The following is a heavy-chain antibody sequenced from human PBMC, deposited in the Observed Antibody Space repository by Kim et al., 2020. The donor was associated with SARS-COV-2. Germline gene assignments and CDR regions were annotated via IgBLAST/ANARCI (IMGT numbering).Heavy chain of an antibody. CDR1: GYTFTTYG. J-gene: IGHJ4*02. V-gene: IGHV1-18*01. Sequence: ASVKVSCKTSGYTFTTYGLSWVRQAPGQGLEWMGWISTDSGYTKCAQKFQDRVTLTKDTSTSTAYMELRSLISDDTAVYFCARDRDYRFDLWGQGTLVTV. D-gene: IGHD3-16*02. CDR3: ARDRDYRFDL. CDR2: ISTDSGYT.